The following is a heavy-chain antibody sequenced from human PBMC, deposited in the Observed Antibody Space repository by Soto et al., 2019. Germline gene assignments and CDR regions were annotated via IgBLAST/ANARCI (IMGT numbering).Heavy chain of an antibody. CDR2: ISSSSSTI. D-gene: IGHD4-17*01. CDR3: ARDRLMTIQPP. CDR1: GFTFSSYS. Sequence: SLRLSCAASGFTFSSYSMNWVRQAPGKGLEWVSYISSSSSTIYYADSVKGRFTISRDNAKNSLYLQVNSLRDEDTAVYYCARDRLMTIQPPWGQGTLVTVSS. J-gene: IGHJ5*02. V-gene: IGHV3-48*02.